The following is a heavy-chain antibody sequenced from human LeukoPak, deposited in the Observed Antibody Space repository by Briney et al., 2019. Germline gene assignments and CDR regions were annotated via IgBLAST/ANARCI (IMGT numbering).Heavy chain of an antibody. CDR2: ISGSGGST. D-gene: IGHD7-27*01. V-gene: IGHV3-23*01. CDR3: ARELVSLGTGYFDL. J-gene: IGHJ2*01. CDR1: GFIFSSYA. Sequence: GGSLRLSCAASGFIFSSYAMSWVRQAPGKGLEWVSTISGSGGSTYYADSVKGRFTISRDNSKNTVYLQMNSLRAEDTAVYYCARELVSLGTGYFDLWGRGTLVTVSS.